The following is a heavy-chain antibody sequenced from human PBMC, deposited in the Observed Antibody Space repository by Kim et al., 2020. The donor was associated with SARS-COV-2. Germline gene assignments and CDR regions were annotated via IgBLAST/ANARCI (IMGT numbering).Heavy chain of an antibody. Sequence: GGSLRLSCAASGFSVSNNYLSWFRQTPGKGLEWVSPIYYSGRTFYSDSVKGRFTVSKDNSKDTLYLQMNSLGAGDTAVYYCARAGYYDCSGHYFYVPFD. V-gene: IGHV3-66*01. CDR1: GFSVSNNY. CDR3: ARAGYYDCSGHYFYVPFD. D-gene: IGHD3-22*01. J-gene: IGHJ4*01. CDR2: IYYSGRT.